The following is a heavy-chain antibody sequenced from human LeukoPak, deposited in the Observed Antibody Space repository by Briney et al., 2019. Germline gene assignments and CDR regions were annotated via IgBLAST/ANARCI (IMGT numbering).Heavy chain of an antibody. J-gene: IGHJ4*02. CDR3: ARYDVWGSYRAFDY. D-gene: IGHD3-16*02. CDR1: GGSISSSSYY. CDR2: IYYSGST. V-gene: IGHV4-39*01. Sequence: SETLSLTCTVSGGSISSSSYYWGWIRQPPGKGLEWIGSIYYSGSTYYNPFLKSRVTISVDTSKNQFSLKLSSVTAADTAVYYCARYDVWGSYRAFDYWGQGTLVTVSS.